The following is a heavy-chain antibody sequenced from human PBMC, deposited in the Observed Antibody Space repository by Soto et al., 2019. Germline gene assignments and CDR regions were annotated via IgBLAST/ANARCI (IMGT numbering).Heavy chain of an antibody. CDR2: IMSKTDGGTT. CDR1: GFTFVKAW. V-gene: IGHV3-15*01. CDR3: TTDSGMSPYSFDY. J-gene: IGHJ4*02. D-gene: IGHD1-26*01. Sequence: WGSLRLSCATSGFTFVKAWVGFFGHAPWKGLEWVGRIMSKTDGGTTDYAAPVKGRFTISRDDSKSTLYLQMNSLKTEDTAFYYCTTDSGMSPYSFDYWGQGTLVTVSS.